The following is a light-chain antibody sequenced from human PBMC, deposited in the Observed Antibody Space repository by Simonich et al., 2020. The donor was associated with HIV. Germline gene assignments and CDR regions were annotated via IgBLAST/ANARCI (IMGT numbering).Light chain of an antibody. Sequence: DIVMTQSPDSLAVSLGERATINCKSSQSVLYSSNNKNYLAWFQQKPGHPPRLLIYWASTLESGVPDRFSGSGSGTDFTLTISSLQAEDVAVYYCQQYYNTPQTFGQGTKVEIK. V-gene: IGKV4-1*01. J-gene: IGKJ1*01. CDR1: QSVLYSSNNKNY. CDR2: WAS. CDR3: QQYYNTPQT.